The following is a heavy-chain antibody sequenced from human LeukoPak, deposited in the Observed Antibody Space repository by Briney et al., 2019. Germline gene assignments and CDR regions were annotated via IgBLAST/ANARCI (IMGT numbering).Heavy chain of an antibody. D-gene: IGHD3-22*01. J-gene: IGHJ4*02. V-gene: IGHV3-30*18. CDR1: GFTFSSYG. Sequence: PGGSLRLSCAASGFTFSSYGIHWVRQAPGKGLEWVAVISFDGSNKKYADSVKGRFAISRDNSKNTLYLQMNSLRAEDTAVYYCAKDFSVYYYDSRVFDYWGQGTLVTVSS. CDR2: ISFDGSNK. CDR3: AKDFSVYYYDSRVFDY.